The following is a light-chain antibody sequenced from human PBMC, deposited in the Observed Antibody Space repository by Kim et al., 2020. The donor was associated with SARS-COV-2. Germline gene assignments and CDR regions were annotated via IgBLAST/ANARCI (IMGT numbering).Light chain of an antibody. V-gene: IGKV1-17*01. CDR3: LQHNTYPIT. CDR1: QDIRND. Sequence: SASVGDRVTITCRASQDIRNDLGWYQNPGRAPKRLIYGASSLQSGVPSRFSGSGSGTEFTLTISSLQPEDFATYFCLQHNTYPITFGQGTRLEIK. J-gene: IGKJ5*01. CDR2: GAS.